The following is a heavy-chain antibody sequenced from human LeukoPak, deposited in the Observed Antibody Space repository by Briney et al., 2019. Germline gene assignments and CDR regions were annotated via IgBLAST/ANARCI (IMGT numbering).Heavy chain of an antibody. V-gene: IGHV5-51*01. CDR1: GYIFTSYW. Sequence: PEESLKISCKGSGYIFTSYWIGWVRQMPGKGLEWMGIIYPGDSDTIYSPSFQGQVTISADKSISTAYLQWSSLKASDTAMYYCARARRDYDFWSGYYTSGGEYFQHWGQGTLVTVSS. CDR2: IYPGDSDT. D-gene: IGHD3-3*01. J-gene: IGHJ1*01. CDR3: ARARRDYDFWSGYYTSGGEYFQH.